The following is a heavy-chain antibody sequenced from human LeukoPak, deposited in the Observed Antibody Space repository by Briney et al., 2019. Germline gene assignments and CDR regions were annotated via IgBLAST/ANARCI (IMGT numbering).Heavy chain of an antibody. CDR2: IKSKTDGGTT. J-gene: IGHJ4*02. CDR1: GFTFSNAW. Sequence: GGSLRLSCAASGFTFSNAWMSWVRQAPGKGLEWVGRIKSKTDGGTTDYAAPVKGRFTISRDDSKNTLYLQMNSLKTEDTAAYYGTTDRGEYSGYGVFDYWGQGTLVTVSS. D-gene: IGHD5-12*01. V-gene: IGHV3-15*01. CDR3: TTDRGEYSGYGVFDY.